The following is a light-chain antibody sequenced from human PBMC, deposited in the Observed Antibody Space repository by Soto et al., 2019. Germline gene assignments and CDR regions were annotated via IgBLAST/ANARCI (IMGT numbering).Light chain of an antibody. CDR1: QSISSSY. V-gene: IGKV3-20*01. Sequence: EIVLTQSPGTLSLSPGERATLSCRASQSISSSYIAWYQQNPGQAPRLLIDGASNRATGIPDRFSGSGSGTDFTLTISRLEPEDFAVYFCQQYGRSPPFTFGQGTKVEIK. CDR3: QQYGRSPPFT. J-gene: IGKJ2*01. CDR2: GAS.